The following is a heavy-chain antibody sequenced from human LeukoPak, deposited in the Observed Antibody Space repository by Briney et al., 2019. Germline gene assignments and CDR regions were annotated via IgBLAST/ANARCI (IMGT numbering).Heavy chain of an antibody. Sequence: GRSLRLSCAASGFTFSSYAMHWVRQAPGKGLEWVAVISYDGSNKYYADSVKGRFTISRDNSKNTLYLQMNSLRAEDTAVYYCARGLYYYGSGSRMPFDYWGQGILVTVSS. CDR2: ISYDGSNK. CDR1: GFTFSSYA. V-gene: IGHV3-30*04. CDR3: ARGLYYYGSGSRMPFDY. D-gene: IGHD3-10*01. J-gene: IGHJ4*02.